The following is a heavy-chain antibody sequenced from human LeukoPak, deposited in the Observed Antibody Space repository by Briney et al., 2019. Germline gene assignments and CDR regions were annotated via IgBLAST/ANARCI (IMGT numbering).Heavy chain of an antibody. Sequence: ASVKVSCKASGYAFTGYYMHWVRQAPGQGLEWMGWINPNSGGTNYAQKFQGRVTMTRDTSISTAYMELSRLRSDDTAVYYCARSPPNIVLMVYAVAFDIWGQGTMVTVSS. CDR2: INPNSGGT. V-gene: IGHV1-2*02. D-gene: IGHD2-8*01. J-gene: IGHJ3*02. CDR3: ARSPPNIVLMVYAVAFDI. CDR1: GYAFTGYY.